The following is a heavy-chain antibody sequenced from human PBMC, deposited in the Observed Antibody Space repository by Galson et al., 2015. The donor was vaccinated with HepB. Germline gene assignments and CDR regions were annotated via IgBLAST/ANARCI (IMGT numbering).Heavy chain of an antibody. J-gene: IGHJ6*02. D-gene: IGHD6-6*01. V-gene: IGHV3-64D*06. CDR3: VKFYEYSSSSFGYGMDV. CDR1: GFTFSSYA. CDR2: ISSNGGST. Sequence: SLRLSCAASGFTFSSYAMHWVRQAPGKGLEYVSAISSNGGSTYYADSVKGRFTISRDNSKNTLYLQMSSLRAEDTAVYYCVKFYEYSSSSFGYGMDVWGQGTTVTVSS.